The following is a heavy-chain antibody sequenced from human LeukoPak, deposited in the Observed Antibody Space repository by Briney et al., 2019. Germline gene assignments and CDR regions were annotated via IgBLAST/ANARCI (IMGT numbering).Heavy chain of an antibody. CDR2: IVTVGTST. CDR3: GREDRFGYNYAYGLDF. Sequence: RGSLRLSCARAGFTFTTNWTRWDRQVPEDWRGWVSCIVTVGTSTNYADSVRGRFTISRDNAKNTLYLQMNSLRAEDTAVYYCGREDRFGYNYAYGLDFWGQGTTVTVSS. D-gene: IGHD5-18*01. V-gene: IGHV3-74*01. J-gene: IGHJ6*02. CDR1: GFTFTTNW.